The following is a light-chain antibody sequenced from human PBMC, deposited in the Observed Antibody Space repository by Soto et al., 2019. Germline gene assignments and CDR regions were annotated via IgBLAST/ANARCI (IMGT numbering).Light chain of an antibody. V-gene: IGKV1-39*01. CDR2: AAS. CDR1: LSISSS. CDR3: QQSYSTPLT. Sequence: IQMTQSPSSLSASVGDRVTITCRASLSISSSLNWYQHKLGKAPKLLIYAASSLQSVVTSRFSGSGTGTDFTLTISRLQPEDFATYYCQQSYSTPLTFGGGTKVEIK. J-gene: IGKJ4*01.